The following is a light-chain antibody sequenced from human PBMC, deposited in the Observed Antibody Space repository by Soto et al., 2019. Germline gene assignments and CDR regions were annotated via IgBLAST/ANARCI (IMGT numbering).Light chain of an antibody. Sequence: QSVLTQPPSVSGAPGQRVTISCTGSSSNIGAGYDVHWYQQLPGTAPKLLIYGDNNRPSGVPDRFSGSKSGTSASLAITGLQAADEADYYCQSYHSSLRARVFRGGTKLTVL. J-gene: IGLJ3*02. V-gene: IGLV1-40*01. CDR2: GDN. CDR1: SSNIGAGYD. CDR3: QSYHSSLRARV.